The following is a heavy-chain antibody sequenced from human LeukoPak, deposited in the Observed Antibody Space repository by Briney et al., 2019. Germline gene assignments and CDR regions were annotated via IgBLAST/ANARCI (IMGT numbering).Heavy chain of an antibody. CDR2: ISNSGST. CDR1: GGSFSGYY. J-gene: IGHJ4*02. V-gene: IGHV4-34*01. D-gene: IGHD3-3*01. CDR3: ARDVRGDDFWSGYYKD. Sequence: SETLSLTCAVYGGSFSGYYWSWIRQPPGKGLEGIGEISNSGSTNYTPSLKSRVTIAVDTSKNQFSLKLSSVTAADTAVYYCARDVRGDDFWSGYYKDWGQGTLVTVSS.